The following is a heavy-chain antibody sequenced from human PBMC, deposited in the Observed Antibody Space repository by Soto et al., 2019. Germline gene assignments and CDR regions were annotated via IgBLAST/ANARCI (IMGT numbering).Heavy chain of an antibody. CDR3: ARERYGSSLGIGNWFDP. CDR2: IIPIFGTA. J-gene: IGHJ5*02. D-gene: IGHD6-13*01. CDR1: GGTFSSYA. Sequence: QVQLVQSGAEVKKPGSSVKVSCKASGGTFSSYAISWVRQAPGQGLEWMGGIIPIFGTANYAQKFQGRVTITADESTSTAYMELSSLRSEDTAVYYCARERYGSSLGIGNWFDPWGQGTLVTVSS. V-gene: IGHV1-69*01.